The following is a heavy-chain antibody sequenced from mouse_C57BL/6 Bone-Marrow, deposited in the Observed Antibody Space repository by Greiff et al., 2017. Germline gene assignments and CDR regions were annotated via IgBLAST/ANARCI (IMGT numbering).Heavy chain of an antibody. CDR2: INPGSGGT. Sequence: QVHVKQSGAELVRPGTSVTVSCKASGYAFTNYLIEWVKQRPGQGLEWIGVINPGSGGTNYNEKFKGKATLTADKSSSTAYMQLSSLTSEDSAVYFCARLDGYPWYCDVGGTGTTVTVSA. CDR1: GYAFTNYL. CDR3: ARLDGYPWYCDV. D-gene: IGHD2-3*01. J-gene: IGHJ1*03. V-gene: IGHV1-54*01.